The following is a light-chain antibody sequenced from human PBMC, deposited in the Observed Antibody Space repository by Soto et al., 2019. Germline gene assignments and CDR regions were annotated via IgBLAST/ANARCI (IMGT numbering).Light chain of an antibody. V-gene: IGKV3-20*01. CDR3: QQYGRSPPLI. CDR2: AAS. J-gene: IGKJ4*01. Sequence: EIVLTQSPGTLSLSPGERATLSCRASQSVSSNYLAWYQQKPGQAPRLLIYAASTRATGIPDRFSGSGSGTDITLTISRLEPEDFAVNYCQQYGRSPPLIFGGGTKVEIK. CDR1: QSVSSNY.